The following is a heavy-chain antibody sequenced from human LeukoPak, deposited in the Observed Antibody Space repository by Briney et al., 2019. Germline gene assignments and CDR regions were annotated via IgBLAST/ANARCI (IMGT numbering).Heavy chain of an antibody. CDR3: ARIRYGSGSNWFDP. D-gene: IGHD3-10*01. J-gene: IGHJ5*02. CDR1: GYTFTGYY. V-gene: IGHV1-2*02. Sequence: ASVKVSCKASGYTFTGYYMHWVRQAPGQGLEWMGWINPNSGGTNSAQKFQGRVTMTRDTSISTAYMELTSLKSDDTAVYYCARIRYGSGSNWFDPWAREPWSPSPQ. CDR2: INPNSGGT.